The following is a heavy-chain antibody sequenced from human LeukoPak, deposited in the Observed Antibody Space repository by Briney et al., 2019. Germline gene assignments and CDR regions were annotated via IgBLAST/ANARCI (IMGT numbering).Heavy chain of an antibody. V-gene: IGHV1-69*04. J-gene: IGHJ4*02. Sequence: GASVKVSCKASGGTFSSYAISWVRQAPGQGLEWMGRIIPILGIASYAQKFQGRVTITADKSTSTAYMELSSLRSEDTAVYYCAGSMAAAGGGASYWGQGTLVTVSS. CDR2: IIPILGIA. CDR3: AGSMAAAGGGASY. D-gene: IGHD6-13*01. CDR1: GGTFSSYA.